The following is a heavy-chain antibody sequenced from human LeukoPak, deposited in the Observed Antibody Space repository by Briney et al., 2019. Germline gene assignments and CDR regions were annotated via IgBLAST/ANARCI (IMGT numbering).Heavy chain of an antibody. J-gene: IGHJ4*02. CDR1: GLAFSAYK. CDR2: ISTDGYTT. Sequence: GGSLRLSCAASGLAFSAYKMHWVRQAPRKGLVWVSRISTDGYTTDYADFVQGRFTASRDNTKNTWSLEMNSLRAKDTAVYYCVVGGSPSYWGQGTLVTVSS. V-gene: IGHV3-74*01. D-gene: IGHD2-15*01. CDR3: VVGGSPSY.